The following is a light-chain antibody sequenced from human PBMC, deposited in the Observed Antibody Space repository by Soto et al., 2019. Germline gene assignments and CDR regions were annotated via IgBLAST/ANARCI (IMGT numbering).Light chain of an antibody. CDR3: HQSYSVPS. Sequence: DIQLTQSPSCLSASVGDRVTITCRASQSINSHLNWYQQKPGKAPKFLIYATSNLQSGVPSRFSGSGSGTDFTITISTLQPEDFATYYCHQSYSVPSFGPWNKVDI. CDR2: ATS. CDR1: QSINSH. V-gene: IGKV1-39*01. J-gene: IGKJ1*01.